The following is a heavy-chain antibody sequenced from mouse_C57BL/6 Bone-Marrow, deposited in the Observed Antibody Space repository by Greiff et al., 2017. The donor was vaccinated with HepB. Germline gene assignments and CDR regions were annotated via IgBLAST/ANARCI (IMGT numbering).Heavy chain of an antibody. J-gene: IGHJ3*01. CDR1: GYSITSGYY. CDR2: ISYDGSN. V-gene: IGHV3-6*01. CDR3: ARSWDFFAY. Sequence: EVKLQESGPGLVKPSQSLSLTCSVTGYSITSGYYWNWIRQFPGNKLEWMGYISYDGSNNYNPSLKNRISITRDTSKNQFFLKLNSVTTEDTATYYCARSWDFFAYWGQGTLVTVSA. D-gene: IGHD4-1*01.